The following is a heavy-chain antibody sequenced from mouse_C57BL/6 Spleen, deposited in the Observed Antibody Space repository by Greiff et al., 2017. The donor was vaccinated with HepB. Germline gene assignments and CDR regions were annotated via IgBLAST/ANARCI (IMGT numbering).Heavy chain of an antibody. CDR2: INPSNGGT. D-gene: IGHD2-1*01. CDR3: ARDGNYLYYYAMDY. V-gene: IGHV1-53*01. J-gene: IGHJ4*01. Sequence: QVHVKQSGTELVKPGASVKLSCKASGYTFTSYWMHWVKQRPGQGLEWIGNINPSNGGTNYNEKFKSKATLTVDKSSSTAYIQLSSLTSEDSAVYYCARDGNYLYYYAMDYWGQGTSVTVSS. CDR1: GYTFTSYW.